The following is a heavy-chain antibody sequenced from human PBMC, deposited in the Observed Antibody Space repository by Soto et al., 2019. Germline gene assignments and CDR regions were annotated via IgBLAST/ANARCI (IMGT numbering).Heavy chain of an antibody. CDR1: GGSISSYY. Sequence: SETLSLPCTVSGGSISSYYWSWIRQPPGKGLEWIGYIYYSGSTNYNPSLKSRVTMSVDTSKNQFTLKSSSVTAVDTGVYFCSRSFMLPVDFLDYWGQAPLGTGS. CDR3: SRSFMLPVDFLDY. CDR2: IYYSGST. D-gene: IGHD3-16*01. J-gene: IGHJ4*02. V-gene: IGHV4-59*01.